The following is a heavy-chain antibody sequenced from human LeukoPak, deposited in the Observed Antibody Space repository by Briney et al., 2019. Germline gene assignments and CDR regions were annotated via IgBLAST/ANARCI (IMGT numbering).Heavy chain of an antibody. J-gene: IGHJ4*02. Sequence: ASVKVSCKASGYTFTSYDINWVRQATGQGLEWMGWMNPNSGNTGYAQKFQGRVTMTRNTSISTAYMELSSLRSEDTAVYYCARGRSDSSGYYLSYWGQGTLVTVSS. D-gene: IGHD3-22*01. CDR1: GYTFTSYD. CDR3: ARGRSDSSGYYLSY. V-gene: IGHV1-8*01. CDR2: MNPNSGNT.